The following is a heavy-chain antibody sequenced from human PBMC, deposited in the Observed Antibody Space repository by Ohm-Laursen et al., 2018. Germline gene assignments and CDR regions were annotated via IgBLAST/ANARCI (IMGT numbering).Heavy chain of an antibody. CDR1: GGSISSGAYC. CDR2: IYHSGST. CDR3: ARVGLGELGGIGYYYGMDV. D-gene: IGHD3-10*01. V-gene: IGHV4-31*03. J-gene: IGHJ6*02. Sequence: SQTLSLTCTVSGGSISSGAYCWSWIRQHPGKGLEWIGYIYHSGSTYYNPSLKSRVTISVDTSKNQFSLKLSSVTAADTAVYYCARVGLGELGGIGYYYGMDVWGQGTTVTVSS.